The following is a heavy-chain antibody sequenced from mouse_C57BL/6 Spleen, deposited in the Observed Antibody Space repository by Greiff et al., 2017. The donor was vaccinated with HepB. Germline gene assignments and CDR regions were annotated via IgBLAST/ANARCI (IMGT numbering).Heavy chain of an antibody. CDR1: GFTFSSYG. Sequence: EVQGVESGGDLVKPGGSLKLSCAASGFTFSSYGMSWVRQTPDKRLEWVATISSGGSYTYYPDSVKGRFTISRDNAKNTLYLQMSSLKSEDTAMYYCARDYYSNPYWYFDVWGTGTTVTVSS. CDR3: ARDYYSNPYWYFDV. J-gene: IGHJ1*03. D-gene: IGHD2-5*01. V-gene: IGHV5-6*01. CDR2: ISSGGSYT.